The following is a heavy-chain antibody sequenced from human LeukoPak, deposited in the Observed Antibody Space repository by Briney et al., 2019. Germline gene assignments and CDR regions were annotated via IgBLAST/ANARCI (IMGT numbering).Heavy chain of an antibody. CDR2: MNPESGNT. V-gene: IGHV1-8*01. D-gene: IGHD1-1*01. CDR3: ARGRPTNLNGIY. CDR1: GYTFTSHH. J-gene: IGHJ4*02. Sequence: GASVKVSCKASGYTFTSHHINWVRQATGRAIEWMGWMNPESGNTNYAQRFQGRVTMTWDTSINTAYMELSSLRSDDTAVYYCARGRPTNLNGIYWGQGTLVTVSS.